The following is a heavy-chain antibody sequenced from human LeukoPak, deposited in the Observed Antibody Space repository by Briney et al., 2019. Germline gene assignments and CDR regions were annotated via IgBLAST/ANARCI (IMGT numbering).Heavy chain of an antibody. CDR1: GFTFSSYG. Sequence: PWGSLRLSCAASGFTFSSYGMHWVRQAPGKGLEWVAVISYDGSNKYYADSVKGRFTISRDNSKNTLYLQMNSLRAEDTAVYYCATTTTVTTHYYYYGMDVWGQGTTVTASS. V-gene: IGHV3-30*03. CDR3: ATTTTVTTHYYYYGMDV. D-gene: IGHD4-17*01. CDR2: ISYDGSNK. J-gene: IGHJ6*02.